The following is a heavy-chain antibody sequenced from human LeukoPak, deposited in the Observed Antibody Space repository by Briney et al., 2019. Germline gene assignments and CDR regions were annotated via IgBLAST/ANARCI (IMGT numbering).Heavy chain of an antibody. CDR2: IWYDGSDK. D-gene: IGHD3-22*01. V-gene: IGHV3-33*06. J-gene: IGHJ4*02. CDR3: AKDSGGGYCYFDP. Sequence: PGGSLRLSCAASGFTFSSYNMHWVRQAPGKGLEGVAVIWYDGSDKYYADSVKGRFTISRDNSKNTLWLQMNSLRDEDTDVYYCAKDSGGGYCYFDPWGQGTLVTVSS. CDR1: GFTFSSYN.